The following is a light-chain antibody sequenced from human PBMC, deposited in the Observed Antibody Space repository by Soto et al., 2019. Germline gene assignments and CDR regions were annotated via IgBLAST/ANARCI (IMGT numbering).Light chain of an antibody. V-gene: IGKV1-39*01. CDR1: RTINTY. J-gene: IGKJ5*01. CDR3: QQLNSYPIT. Sequence: DVRMTQSPSSLSASVGDTITITCRASRTINTYLNWFQQKPGEPPRLLIYGASTLHDGVPSRFSGSGSGADFTLTISSLQPEDFETYYCQQLNSYPITFGQGTRLEIK. CDR2: GAS.